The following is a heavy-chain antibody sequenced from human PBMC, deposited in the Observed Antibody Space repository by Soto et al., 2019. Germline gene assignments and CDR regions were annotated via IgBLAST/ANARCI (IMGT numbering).Heavy chain of an antibody. D-gene: IGHD6-13*01. CDR2: ISGYNGNT. V-gene: IGHV1-18*01. CDR3: ARVIASAADLDY. Sequence: QVQLVQSGAEVKKPGASVKVSCKASGYTFTSYGIGWVRQAPGQGLEWMGWISGYNGNTNYAQKPQGTVTMTTDTSTSTANMELRSRAADYTAVYYCARVIASAADLDYWGQGTLVTVSS. CDR1: GYTFTSYG. J-gene: IGHJ4*02.